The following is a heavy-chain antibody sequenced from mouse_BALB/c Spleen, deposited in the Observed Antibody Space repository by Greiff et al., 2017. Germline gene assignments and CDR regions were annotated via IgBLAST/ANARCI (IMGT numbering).Heavy chain of an antibody. J-gene: IGHJ4*01. D-gene: IGHD1-1*01. CDR3: ARVVFITTVVAPPAMDY. Sequence: EVQLVESGPGLVKPSQSLSLTCTVTGYSITSDYAWNWIRQFPGNKLEWMGYIRYSGSTSYNPSLKSRISITRDPSKNQFFLQLNSVTTEDTATYYSARVVFITTVVAPPAMDYWGQGTSVTVSS. CDR1: GYSITSDYA. V-gene: IGHV3-2*02. CDR2: IRYSGST.